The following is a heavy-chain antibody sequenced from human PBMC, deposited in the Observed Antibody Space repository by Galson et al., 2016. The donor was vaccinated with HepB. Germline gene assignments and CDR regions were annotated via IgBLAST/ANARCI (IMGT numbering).Heavy chain of an antibody. CDR3: VRGVAGCDY. D-gene: IGHD6-19*01. V-gene: IGHV3-13*01. J-gene: IGHJ4*02. CDR2: IDIAGDT. CDR1: GFIFSNYD. Sequence: SLRLSCAASGFIFSNYDMHWVRQVAGKGLEWVSCIDIAGDTYYPDSMKGRFTISRENAKSTVYLQINSLRAEDTAVCYCVRGVAGCDYWGQGTLVTVSS.